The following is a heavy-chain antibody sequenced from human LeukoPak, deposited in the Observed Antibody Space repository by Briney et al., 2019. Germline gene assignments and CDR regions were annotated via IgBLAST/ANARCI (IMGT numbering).Heavy chain of an antibody. J-gene: IGHJ4*02. V-gene: IGHV4-59*08. CDR1: DDSITNYY. CDR2: IYYSGTT. D-gene: IGHD1-26*01. CDR3: ARQIIRGQYLIHFDY. Sequence: SETLSLTCTVSDDSITNYYWSWIRQPPGKGLEWIGYIYYSGTTYYNPSLRSRVTISVDTSKSQFSLRLNSVTAADTAVYYCARQIIRGQYLIHFDYWSQGTLVTVSS.